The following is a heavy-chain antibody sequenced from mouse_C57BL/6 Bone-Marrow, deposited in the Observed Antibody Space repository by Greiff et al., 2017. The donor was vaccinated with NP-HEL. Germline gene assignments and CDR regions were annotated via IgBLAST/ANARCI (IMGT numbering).Heavy chain of an antibody. V-gene: IGHV1-55*01. D-gene: IGHD1-1*01. CDR1: GYTFTSYW. CDR2: IYPGSGST. CDR3: ARSILRYPVYFDY. J-gene: IGHJ2*01. Sequence: VQLQQPGAELVKPGASVKMSCKASGYTFTSYWITWVKQRPGQGLEWIGDIYPGSGSTNYNEKFKSKATLTVDTSSSTAYMQLSSLTSEDSAVYYCARSILRYPVYFDYWGQGTTLTVSS.